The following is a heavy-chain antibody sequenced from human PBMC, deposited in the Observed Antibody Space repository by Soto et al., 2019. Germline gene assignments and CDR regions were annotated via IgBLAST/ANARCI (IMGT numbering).Heavy chain of an antibody. CDR1: GFTFSSYS. V-gene: IGHV3-21*01. CDR3: ARAPSRIAAAGTSY. Sequence: PGGSLRLSCAASGFTFSSYSMNWVRQAPGKGLEWVSSISSSSSYIYYADSVKGRFTISRDNAKNSLYLQMNSLRAEDTAVYYCARAPSRIAAAGTSYWGQGTLVTVSS. D-gene: IGHD6-13*01. J-gene: IGHJ4*02. CDR2: ISSSSSYI.